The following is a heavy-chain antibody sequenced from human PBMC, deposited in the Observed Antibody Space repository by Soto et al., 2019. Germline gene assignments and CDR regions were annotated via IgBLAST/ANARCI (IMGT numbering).Heavy chain of an antibody. CDR2: IDSGGST. CDR1: GFTVSVNY. Sequence: EVQLVESGGGLVQPGGSLRLSCAVSGFTVSVNYMSWVRQAAGKGLEWVSLIDSGGSTYYADSVKGRFTISRDNSKDTVYLQMSSLRTEDTAVYYCTRGRRDGYNRGFDYWGQGTLVTVSS. J-gene: IGHJ4*02. D-gene: IGHD3-10*01. V-gene: IGHV3-66*01. CDR3: TRGRRDGYNRGFDY.